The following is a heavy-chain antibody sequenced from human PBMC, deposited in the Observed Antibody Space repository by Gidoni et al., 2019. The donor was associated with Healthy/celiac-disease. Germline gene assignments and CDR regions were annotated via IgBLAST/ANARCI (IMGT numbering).Heavy chain of an antibody. Sequence: QVQLQESGPGLVKPSETLSLPCTVSGGSISSYYCSWIRQPPGKGLEWIGYIYYSGSTNYNPSLKSRVTISVDTSKNQFSLKLSSVTAADTAVYYCARRGYSYGYPLLDYWGQGTLVTVSS. J-gene: IGHJ4*02. CDR3: ARRGYSYGYPLLDY. CDR1: GGSISSYY. CDR2: IYYSGST. D-gene: IGHD5-18*01. V-gene: IGHV4-59*08.